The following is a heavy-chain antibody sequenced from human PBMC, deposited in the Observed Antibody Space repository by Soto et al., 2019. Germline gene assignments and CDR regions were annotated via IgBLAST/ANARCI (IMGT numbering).Heavy chain of an antibody. J-gene: IGHJ6*02. D-gene: IGHD2-8*01. CDR3: ARDRLTVGVREYYGMDV. V-gene: IGHV3-53*01. CDR2: THSGGST. CDR1: GFIVGSTY. Sequence: EVQLVESGGGLIQPGGSLRLSCAASGFIVGSTYMSWVRQAPRKGLEWVSITHSGGSTHYADSVKGRFTVSRDNSKNTLYLDMNSLRAEDTAVYYCARDRLTVGVREYYGMDVWGQGTTVTVSS.